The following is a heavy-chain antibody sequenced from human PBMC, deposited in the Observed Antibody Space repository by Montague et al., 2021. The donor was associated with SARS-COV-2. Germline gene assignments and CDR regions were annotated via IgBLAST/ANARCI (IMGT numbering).Heavy chain of an antibody. J-gene: IGHJ4*02. V-gene: IGHV4-34*01. CDR3: ARWDPQTLTLIGLRGKSVSDY. CDR1: GGSFSGYY. Sequence: ETLSLTCAVYGGSFSGYYWTWICRSPGKGLEWIAEINHSGTTNYNFNPSLRSRVTVSVYTSKSQFSLKLISVTAADTGVYYCARWDPQTLTLIGLRGKSVSDYWGQGTLVTVSS. D-gene: IGHD4-23*01. CDR2: INHSGTT.